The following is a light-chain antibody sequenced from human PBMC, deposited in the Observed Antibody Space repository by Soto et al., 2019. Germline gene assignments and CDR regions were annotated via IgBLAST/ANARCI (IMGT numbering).Light chain of an antibody. CDR3: QQSFRTPIT. J-gene: IGKJ5*01. CDR1: QSIALS. Sequence: DIQMTQSPSSLSASVGHRFTMTCRASQSIALSVNWYQQKPGKAPKLLIYVAFTLESGVPSRFSGSGSGTELTLTIRSMKTEDFETYYCQQSFRTPITFGQGTRLEIK. CDR2: VAF. V-gene: IGKV1-39*01.